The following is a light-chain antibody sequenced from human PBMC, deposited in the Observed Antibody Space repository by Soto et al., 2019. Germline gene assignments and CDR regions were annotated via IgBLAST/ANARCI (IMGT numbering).Light chain of an antibody. CDR3: QQSDSTPLT. J-gene: IGKJ4*01. CDR2: AAS. V-gene: IGKV1-39*01. CDR1: QSISSY. Sequence: DIQMTPSPSSLSASVGDRVTITCRASQSISSYLNWYQQKPGKAPKLLIYAASSLQSGVPSRFSGSGSGTEFTLTISSLQPEDFATYYCQQSDSTPLTFGGGTKVEIK.